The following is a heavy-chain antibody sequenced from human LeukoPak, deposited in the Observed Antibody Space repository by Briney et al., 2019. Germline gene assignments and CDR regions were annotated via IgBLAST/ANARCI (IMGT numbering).Heavy chain of an antibody. D-gene: IGHD3-9*01. V-gene: IGHV3-15*01. CDR3: TTDPGVLRYFDWLLSRPDAFDI. J-gene: IGHJ3*02. CDR1: GFTFSNAW. Sequence: GGSLRLSCAASGFTFSNAWMSWVRQAPGKGLEWVGRIKSKTDGGTTDYAAPVKGRFTISRDDSKNTLYLQMNSLKTEDTAVYYCTTDPGVLRYFDWLLSRPDAFDIWGQGTMVTVSS. CDR2: IKSKTDGGTT.